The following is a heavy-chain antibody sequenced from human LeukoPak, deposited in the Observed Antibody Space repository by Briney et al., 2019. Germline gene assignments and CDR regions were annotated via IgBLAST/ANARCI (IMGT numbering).Heavy chain of an antibody. Sequence: GGSLSLSCAASGFTFRSYALSWVRQPPGKGLEGFSGISVSVGTTYYADSVKGRLTISRDISKNTLYLQMNSLRAEDTAVYYCAKGTRGYCTSTRCYEFDYWGQGTLVTVSS. V-gene: IGHV3-23*01. J-gene: IGHJ4*02. D-gene: IGHD2-2*01. CDR1: GFTFRSYA. CDR2: ISVSVGTT. CDR3: AKGTRGYCTSTRCYEFDY.